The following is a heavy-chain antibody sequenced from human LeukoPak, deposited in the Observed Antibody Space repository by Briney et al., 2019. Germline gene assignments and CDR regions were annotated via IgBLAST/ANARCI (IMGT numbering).Heavy chain of an antibody. CDR1: GYTFTSYA. D-gene: IGHD4-17*01. Sequence: GASVKVSCKASGYTFTSYAMHWVRQAPGQRLEWMGWINAGNGNTKYSQEFQGRVTITRDTSASTAYMELSSLRSEDMAVYYCARGSDYSPYYYMDVWGKGTTVTVSS. J-gene: IGHJ6*03. CDR3: ARGSDYSPYYYMDV. V-gene: IGHV1-3*03. CDR2: INAGNGNT.